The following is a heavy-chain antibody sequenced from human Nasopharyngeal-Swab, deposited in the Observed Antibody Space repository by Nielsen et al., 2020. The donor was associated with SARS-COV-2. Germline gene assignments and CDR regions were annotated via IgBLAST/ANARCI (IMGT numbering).Heavy chain of an antibody. J-gene: IGHJ3*02. CDR1: GFTFSSYS. CDR2: ISSSSSYI. D-gene: IGHD2-15*01. V-gene: IGHV3-21*01. CDR3: ARICPRPSCPDAFDI. Sequence: LSLTCAASGFTFSSYSMNWVRQAPGKGLEWVSSISSSSSYIYYADSVKGRFTISRDNAKNSLYLQMNSLRAEDTAVYYCARICPRPSCPDAFDIWGQGTMVTVSS.